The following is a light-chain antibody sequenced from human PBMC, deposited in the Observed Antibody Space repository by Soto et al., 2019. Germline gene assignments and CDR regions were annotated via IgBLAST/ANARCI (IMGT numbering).Light chain of an antibody. V-gene: IGKV4-1*01. CDR1: QSVLYSSNNKNY. CDR3: QHYYDFPFT. Sequence: DIVMTQSPDSLAVSLGERATINCKSSQSVLYSSNNKNYLVWYQQKPGQPPKLLIYWASIRQSGVPDRFSGSGSATDFTLTISSLQAEDVAVYYCQHYYDFPFTFGQGTTLEIK. CDR2: WAS. J-gene: IGKJ2*01.